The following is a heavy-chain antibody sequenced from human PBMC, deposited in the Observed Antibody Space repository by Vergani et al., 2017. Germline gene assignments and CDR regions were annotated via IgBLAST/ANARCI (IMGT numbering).Heavy chain of an antibody. CDR1: GGSFSGYY. D-gene: IGHD3-3*01. CDR3: ARGRITIFGVVIHVRAHLDY. V-gene: IGHV4-34*01. Sequence: QVQLQQWGAGLLKPSETLSLTCAVYGGSFSGYYWSWIRQPPGKGLEWIGEINHSGSTNYNPSLKSRVTISVDTSKNQFSLKLSSVTAADTAVYYCARGRITIFGVVIHVRAHLDYWGQGKLVTVSS. J-gene: IGHJ4*02. CDR2: INHSGST.